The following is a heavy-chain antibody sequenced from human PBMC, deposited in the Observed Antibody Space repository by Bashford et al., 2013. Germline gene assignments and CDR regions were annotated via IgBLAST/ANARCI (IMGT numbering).Heavy chain of an antibody. CDR3: VHRRGYYDSSGYYYDY. Sequence: SGPTLVKPTQTLTLTCTFSGFSLSTSGMCVSWIRQPPGKALEWLALIDWDDDKRYRPSLKSRVTITKDTSKNQVVLTMTNMDPVDTATYYCVHRRGYYDSSGYYYDYWGQGTLVTVSS. CDR2: IDWDDDK. D-gene: IGHD3-22*01. CDR1: GFSLSTSGMC. V-gene: IGHV2-5*08. J-gene: IGHJ4*02.